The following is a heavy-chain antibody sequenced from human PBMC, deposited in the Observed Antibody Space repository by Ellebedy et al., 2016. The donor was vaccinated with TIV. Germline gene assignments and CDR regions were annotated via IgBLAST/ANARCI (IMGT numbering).Heavy chain of an antibody. CDR2: ISTYNGYT. D-gene: IGHD4-17*01. Sequence: ASVKVSCKASGYTFTDFGISWVRLVPGQGLQWMGWISTYNGYTNYAQKFQGRVTMTTDTSTTTAYMDLRSLSPDDTAIYYCARDVGNMAVTTTPSGYWGQGTLVSVSS. J-gene: IGHJ4*02. CDR3: ARDVGNMAVTTTPSGY. CDR1: GYTFTDFG. V-gene: IGHV1-18*01.